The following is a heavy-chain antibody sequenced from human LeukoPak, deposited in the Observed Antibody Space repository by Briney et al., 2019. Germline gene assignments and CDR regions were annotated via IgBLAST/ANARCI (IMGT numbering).Heavy chain of an antibody. D-gene: IGHD2-2*01. CDR2: IYYSGST. CDR1: GGSISSGGYY. Sequence: NSSETLSLTCTVSGGSISSGGYYWSWLRQHPGKGLEWIGYIYYSGSTYYNPSLKSRVTISVDTSKNQFSLKLSSVTAADTAVYYCAREIVVVRGTGTIWFDPWGQGTLVTVSS. V-gene: IGHV4-31*03. J-gene: IGHJ5*02. CDR3: AREIVVVRGTGTIWFDP.